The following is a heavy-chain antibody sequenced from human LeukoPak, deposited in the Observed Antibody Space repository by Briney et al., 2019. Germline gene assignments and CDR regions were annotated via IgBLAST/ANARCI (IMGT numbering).Heavy chain of an antibody. CDR2: IYYSGST. D-gene: IGHD5-18*01. CDR1: GGSISSSSYY. J-gene: IGHJ6*03. Sequence: SETLSLTCTASGGSISSSSYYWGWIRQPPGKGLEWIGSIYYSGSTYYNPSLKSRVTISVDTSKNQFSLKLSSVTAADTAMYYCARHGLDTAMMNYYYYYMDVWGKGTTVTVSS. V-gene: IGHV4-39*01. CDR3: ARHGLDTAMMNYYYYYMDV.